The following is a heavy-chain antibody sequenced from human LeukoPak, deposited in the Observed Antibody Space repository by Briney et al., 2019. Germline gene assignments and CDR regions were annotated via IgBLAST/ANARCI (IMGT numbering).Heavy chain of an antibody. CDR1: GYSFTSYW. J-gene: IGHJ4*02. CDR2: IYPGDSGT. D-gene: IGHD3-10*01. Sequence: GESLKISCRGSGYSFTSYWIGWVRQMPGKGLEWMGIIYPGDSGTRYSPSFQGQVTISADKSISTAYLQWSSLKASDTAMYYCAFHYGSGRYYFDYWGQGTLVTVSS. V-gene: IGHV5-51*01. CDR3: AFHYGSGRYYFDY.